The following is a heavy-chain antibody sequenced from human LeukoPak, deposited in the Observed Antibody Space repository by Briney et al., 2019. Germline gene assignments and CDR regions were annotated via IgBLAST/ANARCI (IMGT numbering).Heavy chain of an antibody. V-gene: IGHV3-7*01. Sequence: PSETLSLTCTVSGGSVSHYYWSWVRQAPGKGLEWVANIKQDGSEKHYVDSVKGRFTISRDNAKNSLFLQMNSLRAEDTAVYFCARVKQQLVRLLGRDTTYYYYYYMDVWGKGTTVTVSS. CDR2: IKQDGSEK. D-gene: IGHD6-13*01. J-gene: IGHJ6*03. CDR1: GGSVSHYY. CDR3: ARVKQQLVRLLGRDTTYYYYYYMDV.